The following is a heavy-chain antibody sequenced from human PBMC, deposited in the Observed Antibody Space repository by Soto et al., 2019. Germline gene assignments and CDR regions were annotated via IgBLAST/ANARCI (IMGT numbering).Heavy chain of an antibody. V-gene: IGHV3-23*01. CDR3: AKKVNSGPGSQYFDY. J-gene: IGHJ4*02. Sequence: EVQLLESGGGLVQPGGSLRLSCAASGFTFSSYSMSWVRQAPGKGPEWVSGFRTGGDDGTTYYADSVKGRFTISRDNSKNTPFLQMNSLRVEDTAIYYCAKKVNSGPGSQYFDYWGQGTLVTVSS. D-gene: IGHD3-10*01. CDR2: FRTGGDDGTT. CDR1: GFTFSSYS.